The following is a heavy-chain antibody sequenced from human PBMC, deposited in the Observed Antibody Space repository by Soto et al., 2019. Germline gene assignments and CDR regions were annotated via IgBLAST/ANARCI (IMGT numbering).Heavy chain of an antibody. CDR1: GYTFTSYD. J-gene: IGHJ4*02. CDR3: GSERSSGWYVDY. D-gene: IGHD6-19*01. Sequence: ASVKVSCKASGYTFTSYDINWVRQATGQGLEWMGWMNPNSGNTGYAQKFQGRVTMTRNTSISTAYMELSSLRSEDTAVYYCGSERSSGWYVDYWGQGTLVTVSS. CDR2: MNPNSGNT. V-gene: IGHV1-8*01.